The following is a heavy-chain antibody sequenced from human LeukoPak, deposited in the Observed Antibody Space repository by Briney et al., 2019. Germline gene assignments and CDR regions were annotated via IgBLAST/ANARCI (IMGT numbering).Heavy chain of an antibody. J-gene: IGHJ4*02. D-gene: IGHD1-26*01. CDR1: GYSFSIYW. CDR3: ARHIASSGTYTTLLDH. V-gene: IGHV5-51*01. CDR2: IYPGDSDT. Sequence: GESLKISCKASGYSFSIYWIGWVRQMPGKGLEWMGIIYPGDSDTRYSPPFQGQVTISADKSITTAYLHWSSLKASDTAMYYCARHIASSGTYTTLLDHWGQGTLVTVSS.